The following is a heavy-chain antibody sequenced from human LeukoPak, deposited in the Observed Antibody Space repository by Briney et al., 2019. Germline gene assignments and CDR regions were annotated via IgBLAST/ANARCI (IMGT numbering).Heavy chain of an antibody. CDR3: VKSSSSWSQFDYFQH. CDR1: GFTFSSYA. Sequence: RGSLRLSCSASGFTFSSYAMHWVRRAPGKGLEYVSAISSNGDSTYYADSVKGRFTISRDNSKNTLYFQMSSLRAEDTAVYYCVKSSSSWSQFDYFQHWGQGTLVTVSS. CDR2: ISSNGDST. D-gene: IGHD6-13*01. J-gene: IGHJ1*01. V-gene: IGHV3-64D*06.